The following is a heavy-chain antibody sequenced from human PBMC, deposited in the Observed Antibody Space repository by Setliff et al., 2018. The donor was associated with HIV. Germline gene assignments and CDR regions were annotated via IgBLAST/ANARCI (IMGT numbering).Heavy chain of an antibody. D-gene: IGHD3-16*01. CDR3: ARDLDEAVKDADNYVPLDL. Sequence: SVKVSCKASGYTISTYLIAWVRQAPGQGLEWMGWISPILDTTNYAQKFQDRVTITTDESTSTAYMELRSLTSEDTAVYYCARDLDEAVKDADNYVPLDLWGQGTLVTVSS. V-gene: IGHV1-69*16. J-gene: IGHJ5*02. CDR1: GYTISTYL. CDR2: ISPILDTT.